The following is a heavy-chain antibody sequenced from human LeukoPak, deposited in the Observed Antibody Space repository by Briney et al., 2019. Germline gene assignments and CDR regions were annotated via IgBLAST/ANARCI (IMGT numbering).Heavy chain of an antibody. CDR3: ATIINITMIDNYYMDV. CDR2: IYYSGST. D-gene: IGHD3-22*01. CDR1: GGSISNYY. J-gene: IGHJ6*03. V-gene: IGHV4-59*01. Sequence: SETLSLTCTVSGGSISNYYWSWIRQPPGKGLEWIGYIYYSGSTTYNPSLKSRVTMSVDTSNNQFSLKLSSVAAADTAVYYCATIINITMIDNYYMDVWGKGTTVTVSS.